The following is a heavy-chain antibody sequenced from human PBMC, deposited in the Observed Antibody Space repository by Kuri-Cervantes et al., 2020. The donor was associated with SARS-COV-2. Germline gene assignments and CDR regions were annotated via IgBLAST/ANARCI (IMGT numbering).Heavy chain of an antibody. J-gene: IGHJ6*03. CDR1: GYTFTGYY. Sequence: ASVKVSCKASGYTFTGYYMHWVRQAPGQGLEWMGWISAYNGNTNYAQKLQGRVTMTTDTSTSTAYMELRSLRSEDTAVYYCARANWGSERDYYYYMDVWGKGTTVTVSS. D-gene: IGHD7-27*01. V-gene: IGHV1-18*04. CDR2: ISAYNGNT. CDR3: ARANWGSERDYYYYMDV.